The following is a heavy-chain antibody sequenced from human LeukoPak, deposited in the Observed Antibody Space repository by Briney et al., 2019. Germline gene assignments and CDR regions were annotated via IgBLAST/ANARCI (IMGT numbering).Heavy chain of an antibody. CDR2: ISGSGDST. CDR1: AFTFSNYA. Sequence: GGSLRLSCAASAFTFSNYAMSWVRQAPGKGLESVSAISGSGDSTYYVDSVKGRFTISRDNSKNTLYLQMNSLRAEDTAVYYCARDYSSSFNFDYWGQGTLVTVSS. V-gene: IGHV3-23*01. CDR3: ARDYSSSFNFDY. D-gene: IGHD6-6*01. J-gene: IGHJ4*02.